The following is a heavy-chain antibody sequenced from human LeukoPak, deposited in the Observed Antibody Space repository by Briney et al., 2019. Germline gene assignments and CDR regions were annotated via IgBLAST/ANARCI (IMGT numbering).Heavy chain of an antibody. V-gene: IGHV1-69*04. D-gene: IGHD3-3*01. J-gene: IGHJ5*02. CDR3: ARDTTYYDFWRRAWFDP. CDR1: GGTFSSYT. Sequence: ASVKVSCKASGGTFSSYTISWVRQASGQGLEWMGRIIPILGIANYAQKLQGRVTITADKSTSTAYMELSSLRSEDTAVYYCARDTTYYDFWRRAWFDPWSQGTLATVSS. CDR2: IIPILGIA.